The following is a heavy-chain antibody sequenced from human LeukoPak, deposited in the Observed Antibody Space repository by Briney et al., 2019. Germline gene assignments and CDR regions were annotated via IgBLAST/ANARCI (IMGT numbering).Heavy chain of an antibody. CDR3: AKKGGSSGRYDYLDY. D-gene: IGHD6-19*01. V-gene: IGHV3-30-3*02. J-gene: IGHJ4*02. CDR1: GFTFSCCA. Sequence: GGPLRLSCAASGFTFSCCAIHWVRQAPGRGLEWVAVISSDESTKFYADSVKGRFTVYRDNSKKTVWLQMNSLRAEDTAVYYCAKKGGSSGRYDYLDYWGQGTLVTVSS. CDR2: ISSDESTK.